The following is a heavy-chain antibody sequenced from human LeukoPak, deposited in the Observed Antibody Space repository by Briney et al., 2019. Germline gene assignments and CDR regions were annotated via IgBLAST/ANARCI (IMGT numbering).Heavy chain of an antibody. CDR2: ISGSGGST. D-gene: IGHD1-14*01. Sequence: PGGSLRLSCAASGFTFTSYAMSWVRQAPGKGLEWVSAISGSGGSTYYADSVKGRFTISRDNSKNTLYLQTNSLRAEDTAIYYCAKTGNYYYGMDVWGQGTTVTVSS. CDR3: AKTGNYYYGMDV. CDR1: GFTFTSYA. J-gene: IGHJ6*02. V-gene: IGHV3-23*01.